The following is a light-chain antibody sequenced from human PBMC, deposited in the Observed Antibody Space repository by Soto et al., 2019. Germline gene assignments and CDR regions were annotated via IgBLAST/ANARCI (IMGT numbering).Light chain of an antibody. CDR1: QSVGSC. Sequence: IAMTQSPATLSVSSGDRVTITCLASQSVGSCLAWYQQKPGQAPKLLIYDASNRATGIPARFSGSGSGTEFTLTISSLQPDDFAVYYCQQHNSYPWTFGQGTKVDI. CDR3: QQHNSYPWT. V-gene: IGKV3D-15*01. J-gene: IGKJ1*01. CDR2: DAS.